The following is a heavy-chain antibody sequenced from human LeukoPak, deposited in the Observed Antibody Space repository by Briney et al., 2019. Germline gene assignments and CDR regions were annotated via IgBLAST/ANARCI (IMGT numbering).Heavy chain of an antibody. CDR1: GGSISSGGYS. CDR3: ARGRDWKKFGELPIRRVALDI. D-gene: IGHD3-10*01. J-gene: IGHJ3*02. CDR2: IYHSGST. V-gene: IGHV4-30-2*01. Sequence: SETLSLTCAVSGGSISSGGYSWSWIRHPPGKGLEWIGYIYHSGSTYYNPSLKSRVTISVDRSKNQFSLKLSSVTAADTAVYYCARGRDWKKFGELPIRRVALDIWGQGTMVTVSS.